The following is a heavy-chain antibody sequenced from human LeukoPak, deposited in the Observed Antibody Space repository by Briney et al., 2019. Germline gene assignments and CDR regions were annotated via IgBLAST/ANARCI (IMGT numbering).Heavy chain of an antibody. Sequence: KPSETLSLTCTVSGGSISSYYWSWIRQPPGKGLEWIGYIYYSGSTNYNPSLKSRVTISVDTSKNQFSLKLSSVTAADTAVYYCARSPRSPGDYYYYMDVWGKGTTVTVSS. D-gene: IGHD3-10*01. CDR2: IYYSGST. J-gene: IGHJ6*03. CDR1: GGSISSYY. CDR3: ARSPRSPGDYYYYMDV. V-gene: IGHV4-59*01.